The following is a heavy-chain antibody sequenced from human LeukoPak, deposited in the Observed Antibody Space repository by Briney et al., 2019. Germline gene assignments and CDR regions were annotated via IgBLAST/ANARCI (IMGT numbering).Heavy chain of an antibody. CDR2: IYSVGTT. CDR3: ARDRAPPTSWYFDI. Sequence: GGSLRLSCAVSGFTVSSNYLSWVRQAPGKGLEWVSIIYSVGTTFYADSVKGRFTISRDISKNTVYLQMNTLRVEDTAVYYCARDRAPPTSWYFDIWGRGTLVTVSS. CDR1: GFTVSSNY. V-gene: IGHV3-53*01. D-gene: IGHD3-10*01. J-gene: IGHJ2*01.